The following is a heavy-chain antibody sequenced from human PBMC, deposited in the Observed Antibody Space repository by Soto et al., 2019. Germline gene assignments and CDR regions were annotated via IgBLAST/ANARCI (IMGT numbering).Heavy chain of an antibody. Sequence: EVQLVESGGGVIQPGGSLRLSCAASGFTVSSNYMSWVRQAPGMGLKWVSAIYGGGSTYYADSVKGRFITSRDTSKNTVYLQMNSLRAEDTAVYYCARGVYNWNDWDRLDYGMDVWGQGTTVTVSS. CDR1: GFTVSSNY. CDR2: IYGGGST. V-gene: IGHV3-53*01. D-gene: IGHD1-20*01. J-gene: IGHJ6*02. CDR3: ARGVYNWNDWDRLDYGMDV.